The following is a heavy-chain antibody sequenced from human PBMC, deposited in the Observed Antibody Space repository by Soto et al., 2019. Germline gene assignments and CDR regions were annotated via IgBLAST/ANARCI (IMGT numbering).Heavy chain of an antibody. J-gene: IGHJ6*02. D-gene: IGHD3-10*01. CDR1: GGSVSSGSYY. V-gene: IGHV4-61*01. CDR2: IYYSGST. Sequence: KSSETLSLTCTVSGGSVSSGSYYWSWIRQPPGKGLEWIGYIYYSGSTNYNPSLKSRVNISVDTSKNQFSLKLSSVTAADTAVYYCARDRSDYYGSGTLSTGEYYYGMDVWGQGTTVTVSS. CDR3: ARDRSDYYGSGTLSTGEYYYGMDV.